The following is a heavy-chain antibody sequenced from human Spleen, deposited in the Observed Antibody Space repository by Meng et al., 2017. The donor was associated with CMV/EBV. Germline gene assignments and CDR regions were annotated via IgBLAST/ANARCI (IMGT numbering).Heavy chain of an antibody. J-gene: IGHJ4*02. CDR2: IFYKGST. D-gene: IGHD6-19*01. CDR1: GASISSSTYY. CDR3: ARGTIAVAGHYFDY. Sequence: SETLSLTCTVSGASISSSTYYWGWIRQPPGKRLEWIGNIFYKGSTYYNPSLKSRVTISVDTSKNQFSLKLSSVTAADTAVYYCARGTIAVAGHYFDYWGQGTLVTVSS. V-gene: IGHV4-39*07.